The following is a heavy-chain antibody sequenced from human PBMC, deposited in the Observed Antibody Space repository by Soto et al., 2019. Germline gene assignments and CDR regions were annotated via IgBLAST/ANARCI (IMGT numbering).Heavy chain of an antibody. CDR2: IYYAGST. V-gene: IGHV4-59*01. CDR3: ARYYYDSSGSRFDP. Sequence: PSETLSLTCTVSGGSINNYYWSWIRQPPGKGLEFIGYIYYAGSTTYNPSLKSRVTISVDTSKNQFSLKLSSVIAADTAVYYCARYYYDSSGSRFDPWGQGTLVTVSS. J-gene: IGHJ5*02. D-gene: IGHD3-22*01. CDR1: GGSINNYY.